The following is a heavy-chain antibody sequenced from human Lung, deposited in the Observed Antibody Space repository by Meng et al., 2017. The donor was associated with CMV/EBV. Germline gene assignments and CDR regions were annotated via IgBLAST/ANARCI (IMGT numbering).Heavy chain of an antibody. D-gene: IGHD3-3*01. V-gene: IGHV1-46*01. J-gene: IGHJ6*02. CDR2: INPSGGST. Sequence: ASXXVSXKASGYTFTSYYMHWVRQAPGQGLEWMGIINPSGGSTSYAQKFQGRVTMTRDTSTSTVYMELSSLRSEDTAVYYCARDPRLSTYYDFWSGYKNGMDVWXQGTTVT. CDR1: GYTFTSYY. CDR3: ARDPRLSTYYDFWSGYKNGMDV.